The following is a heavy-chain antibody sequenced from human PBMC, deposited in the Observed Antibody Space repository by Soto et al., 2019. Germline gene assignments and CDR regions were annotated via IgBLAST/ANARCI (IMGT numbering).Heavy chain of an antibody. J-gene: IGHJ5*02. V-gene: IGHV4-39*01. CDR2: IYYSGST. CDR1: GGSISSSSYY. D-gene: IGHD1-7*01. CDR3: ARQNWNYDHWFDP. Sequence: PSETLSLTCTVSGGSISSSSYYWGWIRQPPGKGLEWIGSIYYSGSTYYNPSLKSRVTISVDTSKNQFSLKLSSVTAADTAVYYCARQNWNYDHWFDPWGQGTLVT.